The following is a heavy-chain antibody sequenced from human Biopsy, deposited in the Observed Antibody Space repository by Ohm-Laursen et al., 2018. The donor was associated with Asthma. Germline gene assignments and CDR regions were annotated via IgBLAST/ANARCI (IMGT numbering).Heavy chain of an antibody. V-gene: IGHV1-24*01. Sequence: GHSVNVSCKASGYSLTDLSMHWVRQAPGQELEWMGGHDHEEGGTVNARRFQGRVTMTEDTSTDTAYMELSSLSSDDTAVYYCASDFPKDYVRYNFQFWGQGTLVTVSS. J-gene: IGHJ4*02. CDR3: ASDFPKDYVRYNFQF. CDR1: GYSLTDLS. CDR2: HDHEEGGT. D-gene: IGHD4-17*01.